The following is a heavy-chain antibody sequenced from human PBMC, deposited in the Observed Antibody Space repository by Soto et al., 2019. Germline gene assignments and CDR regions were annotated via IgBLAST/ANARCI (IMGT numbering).Heavy chain of an antibody. CDR3: AREPSI. J-gene: IGHJ4*02. CDR2: IYYSGVT. Sequence: QVQLQESGPGLVKPSQTLSLTCTVSGGSISSGGYFWNWIRQHPGKGLEWIGYIYYSGVTYYNPSLKSRVTISVAPSKNQFSLRLSSVTAADPAVYYCAREPSIWGQGALVTVSS. V-gene: IGHV4-31*03. CDR1: GGSISSGGYF.